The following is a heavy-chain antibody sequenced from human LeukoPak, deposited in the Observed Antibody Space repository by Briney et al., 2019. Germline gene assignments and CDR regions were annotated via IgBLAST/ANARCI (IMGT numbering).Heavy chain of an antibody. Sequence: GGSLRLSCAASGFSFNKNAMNWLCHPPGKGLEWVSGVGATNSDTSYAESVRGRFSISRDNSRNTAYLEMKYLRAEDTGVYYCATHDRTVGIFWGQGTLVTVSS. CDR1: GFSFNKNA. CDR3: ATHDRTVGIF. CDR2: VGATNSDT. V-gene: IGHV3-23*01. D-gene: IGHD1-26*01. J-gene: IGHJ4*02.